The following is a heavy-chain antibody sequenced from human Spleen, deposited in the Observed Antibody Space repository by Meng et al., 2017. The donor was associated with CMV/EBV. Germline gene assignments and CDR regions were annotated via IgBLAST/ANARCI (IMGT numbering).Heavy chain of an antibody. CDR3: ARAVTGTTFDY. Sequence: ASVKVSCKASGYTFTDYYIHWVRQAPGQGLEWMGWINPNSGGTNYAQKFQGRVTMTTDTSISTAYMELSRLRSDDTAVYYCARAVTGTTFDYWGQGTLVTVSS. CDR2: INPNSGGT. J-gene: IGHJ4*02. V-gene: IGHV1-2*02. CDR1: GYTFTDYY. D-gene: IGHD1-7*01.